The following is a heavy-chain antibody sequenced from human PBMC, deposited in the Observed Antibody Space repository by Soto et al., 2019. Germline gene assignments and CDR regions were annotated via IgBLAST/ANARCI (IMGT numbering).Heavy chain of an antibody. CDR2: ISYDGSNK. CDR1: GFTFSSYG. Sequence: GGSLRLSCAAPGFTFSSYGMHWVRQAPGKGLEWVAVISYDGSNKYYADSVKGRFTTSRDNSKNTLYLQMNSLRAEDTAVYYCAKDQNRYSSGWLNYYYGMDVWGQGTTVTVSS. CDR3: AKDQNRYSSGWLNYYYGMDV. J-gene: IGHJ6*02. V-gene: IGHV3-30*18. D-gene: IGHD6-19*01.